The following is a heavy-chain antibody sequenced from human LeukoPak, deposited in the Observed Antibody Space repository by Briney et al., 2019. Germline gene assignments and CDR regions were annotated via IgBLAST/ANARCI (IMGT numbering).Heavy chain of an antibody. V-gene: IGHV4-4*07. CDR3: ARDTGYSSSWVYYYYYGMDV. CDR2: IYTSGST. J-gene: IGHJ6*02. CDR1: GGSISSYY. Sequence: SETLSLTCTVSGGSISSYYWSWILQPAGKGLVWIGRIYTSGSTNYNPSLKSRVTMSVDTSKNQFSLKLSSVTAADTAVYYCARDTGYSSSWVYYYYYGMDVWGQGTTVTVSS. D-gene: IGHD6-13*01.